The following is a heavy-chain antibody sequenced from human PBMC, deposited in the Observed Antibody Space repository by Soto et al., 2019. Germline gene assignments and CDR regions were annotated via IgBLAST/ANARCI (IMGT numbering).Heavy chain of an antibody. CDR2: INPNSGGT. V-gene: IGHV1-2*02. Sequence: ASVKVSCKASGCTFTGYYMHWVRQAPGQGLEWMGWINPNSGGTNYAQKFQGRVTMTRDTSISTAYMELSRLRSDDTAVYYCASKGSSSWYRNAFDIWGQGTMVTVSS. CDR1: GCTFTGYY. D-gene: IGHD6-13*01. J-gene: IGHJ3*02. CDR3: ASKGSSSWYRNAFDI.